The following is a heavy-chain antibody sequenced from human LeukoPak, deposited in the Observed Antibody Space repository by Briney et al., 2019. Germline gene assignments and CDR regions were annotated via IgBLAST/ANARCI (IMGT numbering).Heavy chain of an antibody. CDR1: GGSISSSSYY. CDR2: IYYSGST. V-gene: IGHV4-39*01. D-gene: IGHD4-11*01. CDR3: VRHVITVTTFGFSHYYYYMDV. J-gene: IGHJ6*03. Sequence: SETLSLTCTASGGSISSSSYYWGWIRQPPGKGLEWIGSIYYSGSTYYNPSLKSRVTISVDTSKNQFSLKLSSVTAADTAVYYCVRHVITVTTFGFSHYYYYMDVWGKGTTVTVSS.